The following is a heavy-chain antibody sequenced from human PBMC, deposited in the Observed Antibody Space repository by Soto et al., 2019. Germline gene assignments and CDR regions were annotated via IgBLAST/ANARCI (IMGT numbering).Heavy chain of an antibody. V-gene: IGHV2-26*01. D-gene: IGHD3-22*01. CDR2: IFSNDEK. CDR3: ARMIFYDSSGYPKYFDY. J-gene: IGHJ4*02. Sequence: QVTLKESGPVLVKPTETLTLTCTVSGFSLSNARMGVSWIRQPPGKALEWLAHIFSNDEKSYSTSLKSRLTISKXXSXSXXVLTMTNMDPVDTATYYCARMIFYDSSGYPKYFDYWGQGTLVTGSS. CDR1: GFSLSNARMG.